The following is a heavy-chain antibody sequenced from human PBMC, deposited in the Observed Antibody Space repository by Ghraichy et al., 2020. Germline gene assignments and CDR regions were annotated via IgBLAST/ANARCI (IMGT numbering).Heavy chain of an antibody. D-gene: IGHD6-19*01. V-gene: IGHV4-39*07. J-gene: IGHJ6*02. Sequence: SETLSLTCTVSGGSISSSSYYWGWIRQPPGKGLEWIGSTYYSGSTYYNPSLKSRVTISVDTSKNQFSLKLSSVTAADTAVYYCARDPGWIRIYYYYYGMDVWGQGTTVTVSS. CDR2: TYYSGST. CDR1: GGSISSSSYY. CDR3: ARDPGWIRIYYYYYGMDV.